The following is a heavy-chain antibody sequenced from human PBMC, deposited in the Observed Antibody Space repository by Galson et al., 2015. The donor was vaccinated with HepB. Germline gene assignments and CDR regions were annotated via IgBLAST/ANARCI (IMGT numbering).Heavy chain of an antibody. V-gene: IGHV1-69*01. CDR1: GGTFSSYA. Sequence: SCKASGGTFSSYAISWVRQAPGQGLEWMGGIIPIFGTANYAQKFQGRVTITADESTSTAYMELSSLRSEDTAVYYCAKGPIINYYDSSGYLDYWGQGTLVTVSS. CDR2: IIPIFGTA. D-gene: IGHD3-22*01. J-gene: IGHJ4*02. CDR3: AKGPIINYYDSSGYLDY.